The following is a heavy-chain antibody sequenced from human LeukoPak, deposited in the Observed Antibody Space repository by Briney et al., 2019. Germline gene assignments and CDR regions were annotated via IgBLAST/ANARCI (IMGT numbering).Heavy chain of an antibody. Sequence: PSETLSLTCSVYGDSISYYYWTWNRQPAGKGLEWIGRIYSNGGTNYNPSLNSRFTMSIDTAKNQFSLNLISVTAADTAIYYCARVHNSGPGYCSGTSCYRLGGWFDTWGQGTLVTVSS. CDR3: ARVHNSGPGYCSGTSCYRLGGWFDT. CDR2: IYSNGGT. D-gene: IGHD2-2*02. CDR1: GDSISYYY. J-gene: IGHJ5*02. V-gene: IGHV4-59*10.